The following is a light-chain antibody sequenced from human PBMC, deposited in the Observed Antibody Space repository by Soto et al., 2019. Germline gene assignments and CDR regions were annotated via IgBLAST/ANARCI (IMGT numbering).Light chain of an antibody. V-gene: IGKV1-9*01. CDR2: AAS. CDR1: QGIGSY. J-gene: IGKJ3*01. Sequence: ILLTQSPSSLSASVGDRVTISCRASQGIGSYLAWYQQKPGKAPRLLIFAASTLETGVPSRFSGSGFGPDFTLTISSLQPEDLATYYCQQANSFPLTFGPGTKLHI. CDR3: QQANSFPLT.